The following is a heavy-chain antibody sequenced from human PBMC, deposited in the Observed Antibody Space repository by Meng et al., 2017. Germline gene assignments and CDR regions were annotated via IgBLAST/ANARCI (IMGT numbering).Heavy chain of an antibody. J-gene: IGHJ2*01. D-gene: IGHD1-1*01. CDR2: INHSEST. V-gene: IGHV4-34*02. Sequence: QPPRPYWAASRFHPLVPLSLTCPVYVGFFCVYYWSSFRRPPAKRLVWIAEINHSESTNYTPSLISRVTISVDTSKNQFSLKLNSVTAADTAVYYCARGPPTEKSAYWYFDLLLRGSLVTVSS. CDR3: ARGPPTEKSAYWYFDL. CDR1: VGFFCVYY.